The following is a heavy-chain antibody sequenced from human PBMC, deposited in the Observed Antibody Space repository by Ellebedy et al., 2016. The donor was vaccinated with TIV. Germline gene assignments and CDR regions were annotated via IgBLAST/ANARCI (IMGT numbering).Heavy chain of an antibody. J-gene: IGHJ5*02. V-gene: IGHV3-21*01. D-gene: IGHD3-3*01. CDR1: GFTFSSYS. CDR3: AREVLEWLQGYWFDP. Sequence: GESLKISCAASGFTFSSYSMNWVRQAPGKGLEWVSSISSSSSYIYYADSVKGRFTISRDNSKNTLYLQMNSLRAEDTAVYYCAREVLEWLQGYWFDPWGQGTLVTVSS. CDR2: ISSSSSYI.